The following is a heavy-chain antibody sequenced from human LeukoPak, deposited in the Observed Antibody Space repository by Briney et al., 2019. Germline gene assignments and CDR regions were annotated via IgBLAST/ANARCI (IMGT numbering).Heavy chain of an antibody. D-gene: IGHD2-8*02. CDR1: GFIFSDYY. Sequence: GGSLRLSCAASGFIFSDYYMTWIRQAPGKGLEWVSHISSSGSNIHHADSVKGRFAISRDNAKNSLYLQMNSLRAEDTAVYYCVREGYSTGQFDYWGQGTLVTVSS. J-gene: IGHJ4*02. V-gene: IGHV3-11*04. CDR3: VREGYSTGQFDY. CDR2: ISSSGSNI.